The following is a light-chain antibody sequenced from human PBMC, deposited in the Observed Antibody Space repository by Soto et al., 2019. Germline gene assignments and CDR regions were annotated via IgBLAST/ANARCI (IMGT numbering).Light chain of an antibody. CDR3: GLYTIAETVV. Sequence: QSALTQPPSVSGSPGQSVTISCTGTKEVVSYNRVSWYQQTPGTSPKLLIYDVTKRASGISDRFSGSKAANTASLTISGLQTADEGDYYCGLYTIAETVVLGGGTKLTVL. J-gene: IGLJ2*01. CDR1: KEVVSYNR. V-gene: IGLV2-18*01. CDR2: DVT.